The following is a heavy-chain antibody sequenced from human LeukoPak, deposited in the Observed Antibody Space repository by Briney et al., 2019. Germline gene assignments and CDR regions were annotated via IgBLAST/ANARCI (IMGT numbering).Heavy chain of an antibody. CDR1: GYTFTCYY. J-gene: IGHJ5*02. CDR3: ARTYTAVPSYNWFDP. V-gene: IGHV1-2*02. CDR2: INPNSGGT. Sequence: GASVKVSCKASGYTFTCYYMHWVRQAPGQGLEWMGWINPNSGGTNYAQKFQGRVTMTRDTSISTAYMELSRLRSDDTAVYYCARTYTAVPSYNWFDPWGQGTLVTVSS. D-gene: IGHD2-2*02.